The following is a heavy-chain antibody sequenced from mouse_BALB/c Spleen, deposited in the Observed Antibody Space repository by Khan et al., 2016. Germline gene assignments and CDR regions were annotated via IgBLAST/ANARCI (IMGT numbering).Heavy chain of an antibody. CDR3: ARDVKDDDAWFAS. J-gene: IGHJ3*01. CDR2: IWAGGST. V-gene: IGHV2-9*02. Sequence: QVQLKESGPGLVAPSQSLSITCTVSGFSLTNSGVHWVRQPPRKGLDWLGVIWAGGSTDYNSALMSRLSITSDTTQNQVFLKMNSLQTDDTAMYYCARDVKDDDAWFASWGQGTLVTVSA. CDR1: GFSLTNSG.